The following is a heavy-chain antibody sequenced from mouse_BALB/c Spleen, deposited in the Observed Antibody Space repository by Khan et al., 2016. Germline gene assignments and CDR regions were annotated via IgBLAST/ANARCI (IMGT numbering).Heavy chain of an antibody. Sequence: VQLQESGAELMKPGASVKISCKATGYTFSSYWIEWVKQRPGHGLEWIGEILPGSGSTNYNEKFKGKATFTADTSSNTAYMQLSSLTSEDSAVYYCARDGNYRYYAMDYWGQGTSVTVSS. D-gene: IGHD2-1*01. CDR3: ARDGNYRYYAMDY. J-gene: IGHJ4*01. CDR1: GYTFSSYW. V-gene: IGHV1-9*01. CDR2: ILPGSGST.